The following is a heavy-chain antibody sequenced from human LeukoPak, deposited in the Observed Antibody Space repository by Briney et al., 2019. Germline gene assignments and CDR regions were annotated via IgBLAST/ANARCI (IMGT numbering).Heavy chain of an antibody. Sequence: GGSLRLSCAAPGFTFSSYGMHWVRQAPGKGLEWVAVIWYDGSNKYYADSVKGRFTISRDNSKNTLYLQMNSLRAEDTAVYYCARGASGSYYNYYYYGMDVWGQGTTVTVSS. CDR3: ARGASGSYYNYYYYGMDV. J-gene: IGHJ6*02. CDR2: IWYDGSNK. V-gene: IGHV3-33*01. CDR1: GFTFSSYG. D-gene: IGHD1-26*01.